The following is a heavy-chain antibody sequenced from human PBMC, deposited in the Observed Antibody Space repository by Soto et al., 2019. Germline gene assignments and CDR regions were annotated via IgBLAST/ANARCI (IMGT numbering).Heavy chain of an antibody. V-gene: IGHV3-15*07. CDR3: TTDHETMVRGVITYYYYGMDV. CDR1: GFTFSNAW. Sequence: GGSLRLSCAASGFTFSNAWMNWVRQAPGKGLEWVGRIKSKTDGGTTDYAAPVKGRFTISRDDSKNTLYLQMNSLKTEDTAVYYCTTDHETMVRGVITYYYYGMDVWGQGTTVTVSS. J-gene: IGHJ6*02. D-gene: IGHD3-10*01. CDR2: IKSKTDGGTT.